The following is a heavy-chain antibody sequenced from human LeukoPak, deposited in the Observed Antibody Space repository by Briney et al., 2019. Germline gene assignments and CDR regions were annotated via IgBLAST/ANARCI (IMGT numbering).Heavy chain of an antibody. CDR3: VKSSGTEDYGMDA. Sequence: GRSLRLSCVASGFTFNRCGMHWVRHAPGKGLEWVARILYDGSREYYADSVEGRFTIARDNSKNTLYLEMNSLREEDTAAYYCVKSSGTEDYGMDAWGQGTTVTVSS. D-gene: IGHD3-10*01. CDR2: ILYDGSRE. J-gene: IGHJ6*02. V-gene: IGHV3-30*18. CDR1: GFTFNRCG.